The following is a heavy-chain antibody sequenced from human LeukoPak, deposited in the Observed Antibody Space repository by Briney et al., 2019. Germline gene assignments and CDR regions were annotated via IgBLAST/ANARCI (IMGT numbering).Heavy chain of an antibody. Sequence: GRSLRLSCAASGFTFSSYGMHWVRQAPGKGLEWVVVIWYDGRNKYYADSVKGRFTISRDNSKNTLYLHMNSLRAEDTAVYYCAREENFLSGWYVDYWGQGTLVTVSS. CDR2: IWYDGRNK. J-gene: IGHJ4*02. CDR1: GFTFSSYG. V-gene: IGHV3-33*01. CDR3: AREENFLSGWYVDY. D-gene: IGHD6-19*01.